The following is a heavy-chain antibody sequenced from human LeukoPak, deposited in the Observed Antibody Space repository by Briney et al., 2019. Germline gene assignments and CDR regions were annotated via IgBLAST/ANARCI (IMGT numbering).Heavy chain of an antibody. CDR1: GGSFSGYY. CDR2: INHSGST. CDR3: ARDVDGLIDY. J-gene: IGHJ4*02. D-gene: IGHD3-16*01. V-gene: IGHV4-34*01. Sequence: SETLSLTCAVYGGSFSGYYWTWIRQPPGKGLEWIGEINHSGSTNYNPSLKSRVTISVDTSKNQFSLKLTSVTAADTALYSCARDVDGLIDYWGQGTLVTVSS.